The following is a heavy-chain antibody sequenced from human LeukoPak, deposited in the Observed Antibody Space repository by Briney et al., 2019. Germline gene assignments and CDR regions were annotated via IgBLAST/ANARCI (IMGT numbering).Heavy chain of an antibody. CDR3: AREYSSSSGRLYDY. J-gene: IGHJ4*02. V-gene: IGHV1-2*02. CDR1: GYTFTGYH. CDR2: IAPNSGGT. Sequence: ASVKVSCKASGYTFTGYHMHWVRQAPGQGLEWMGWIAPNSGGTNYAQKFQGRVTMTRDTSVSTAYMEVSRLTSDDTAVYYCAREYSSSSGRLYDYWGQGTLVTVPS. D-gene: IGHD6-6*01.